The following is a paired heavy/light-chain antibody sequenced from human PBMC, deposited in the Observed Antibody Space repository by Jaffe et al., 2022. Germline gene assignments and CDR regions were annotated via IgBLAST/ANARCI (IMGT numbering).Light chain of an antibody. V-gene: IGKV2-29*02. Sequence: DIVMTQTPLSLSVTPGQSASISCKSSQSLLHGDGRTYLYWYLQKPGQSPQLLMYEVSSRFSGVSERFSGSGSGTDFTLKISRVEAEDVGVYYCMQGKDLPYTFGGGTKVEIK. CDR1: QSLLHGDGRTY. CDR3: MQGKDLPYT. CDR2: EVS. J-gene: IGKJ4*01.
Heavy chain of an antibody. V-gene: IGHV4-39*01. CDR1: GGSISSNNYF. CDR2: IYYSGKT. D-gene: IGHD4-4*01. J-gene: IGHJ1*01. CDR3: AMLHRSNLYAYFQI. Sequence: QLQLQESGPGLVKPSETLSLTCTVSGGSISSNNYFWGWIRQPPGKGLEWIGTIYYSGKTWYNPSLKSRVTISVDTSQNQFFLRLSSVTAADTAVFHCAMLHRSNLYAYFQIWGQGSLVTVSS.